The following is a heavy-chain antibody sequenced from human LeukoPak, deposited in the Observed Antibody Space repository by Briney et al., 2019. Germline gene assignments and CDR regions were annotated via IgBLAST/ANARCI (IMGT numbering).Heavy chain of an antibody. CDR2: IYTSGGT. V-gene: IGHV4-61*02. D-gene: IGHD6-19*01. CDR1: GGSISSDSYF. Sequence: SQTLSLTCTVSGGSISSDSYFWSWIRQPAGKGLEWIGRIYTSGGTDYNPSLKSRVTISIDTSKNQFSLSLSSVTAADTAVYYCATEPGYSSSRRRTGYYYYYMDVWGKGTTVTVSS. J-gene: IGHJ6*03. CDR3: ATEPGYSSSRRRTGYYYYYMDV.